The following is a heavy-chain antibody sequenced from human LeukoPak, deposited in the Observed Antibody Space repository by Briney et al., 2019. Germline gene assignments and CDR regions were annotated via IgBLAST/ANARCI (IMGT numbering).Heavy chain of an antibody. Sequence: ASVKVSCKASGGTFSSYAISWVRQAPGQGLEWMRGIIPIFGTANYAQKFQGRVTITADESTSTAYMELSSLRSEDTAVYYCARESGPLLFKHDNWFDPWGQGTLVTVSS. V-gene: IGHV1-69*13. CDR1: GGTFSSYA. CDR3: ARESGPLLFKHDNWFDP. J-gene: IGHJ5*02. CDR2: IIPIFGTA. D-gene: IGHD2-21*02.